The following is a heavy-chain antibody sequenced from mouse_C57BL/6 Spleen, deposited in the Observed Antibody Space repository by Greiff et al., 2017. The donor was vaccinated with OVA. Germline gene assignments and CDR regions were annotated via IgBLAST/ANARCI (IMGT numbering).Heavy chain of an antibody. Sequence: VQLQQSGAELVKPRASVKLSCKASGYTFTSYWMHWVKQRPGQGLEWIGMIHPNSGSTNYNEKFKSKATLTVDKSSSTAYMQLSSLTSEDSAVYYCARKGTDYFDYWGQGTTLTVSS. V-gene: IGHV1-64*01. J-gene: IGHJ2*01. CDR2: IHPNSGST. CDR3: ARKGTDYFDY. CDR1: GYTFTSYW. D-gene: IGHD3-3*01.